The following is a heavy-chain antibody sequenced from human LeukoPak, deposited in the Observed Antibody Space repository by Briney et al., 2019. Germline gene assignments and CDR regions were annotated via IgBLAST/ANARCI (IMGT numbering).Heavy chain of an antibody. CDR1: GGTFSSYA. Sequence: SSVKVSCKASGGTFSSYAISWERQAPGQGREWMGGIIPIFGTANYAQKVQGRVTITTDESTSTAYMELSSLRSEDTGVYYCARANYYDSSGYFLFDYWGQGTLVTVSS. CDR3: ARANYYDSSGYFLFDY. V-gene: IGHV1-69*05. CDR2: IIPIFGTA. D-gene: IGHD3-22*01. J-gene: IGHJ4*02.